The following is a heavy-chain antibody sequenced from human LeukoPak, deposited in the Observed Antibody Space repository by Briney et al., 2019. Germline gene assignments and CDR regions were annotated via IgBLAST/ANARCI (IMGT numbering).Heavy chain of an antibody. Sequence: GGSLRLSCAASGFTFDDYAMHWVRQAPGKGLEWVSGISWNSGSIGYADSVKGRFTISRDNAENSLYLQMNSLRVEDTAFYYCARDLAYSRLDYWGQGMLVTVSS. J-gene: IGHJ4*02. V-gene: IGHV3-9*01. CDR3: ARDLAYSRLDY. CDR1: GFTFDDYA. D-gene: IGHD5-18*01. CDR2: ISWNSGSI.